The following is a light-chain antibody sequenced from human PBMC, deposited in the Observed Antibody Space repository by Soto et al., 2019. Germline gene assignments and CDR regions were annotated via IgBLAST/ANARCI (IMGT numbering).Light chain of an antibody. V-gene: IGKV1-39*01. CDR2: GAS. CDR3: QQSSVTPRS. J-gene: IGKJ1*01. Sequence: IRLTQFPSSLSASVGDRVTISGRASQNINTYLMWYQQKPGKAPNLLIYGASGLQTGVPSRFTGSGSGTEFTLTITGLQPEDFGTYYCQQSSVTPRSFGQGTKVDIK. CDR1: QNINTY.